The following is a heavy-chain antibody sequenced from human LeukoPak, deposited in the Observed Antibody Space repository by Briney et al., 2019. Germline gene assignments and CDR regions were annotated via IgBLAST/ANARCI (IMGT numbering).Heavy chain of an antibody. V-gene: IGHV3-53*01. Sequence: PGGSLRLSCAASGFTFSSYAIHWVRQAPGKGLEWVSVIYSDGSTYYADSVKGRFTISRDNSKNTLYLQMNSLRVEDTAVYFCARVTEYSSFQNWFDPWGQGTLVTVSS. CDR3: ARVTEYSSFQNWFDP. D-gene: IGHD6-6*01. CDR2: IYSDGST. CDR1: GFTFSSYA. J-gene: IGHJ5*02.